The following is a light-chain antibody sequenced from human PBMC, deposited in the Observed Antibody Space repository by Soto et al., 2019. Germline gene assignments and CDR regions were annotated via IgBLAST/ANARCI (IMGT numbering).Light chain of an antibody. V-gene: IGLV2-14*01. J-gene: IGLJ1*01. CDR2: EVS. CDR1: SSDVGGYNF. CDR3: GSYTSSSTLV. Sequence: QSALTQPASVSGSPGQSITISCTGTSSDVGGYNFVSWYQQHPGKAPKLLIYEVSNRPSGVSNRFSGSKSGNTASLTISGLQAEDEADYRCGSYTSSSTLVFGTGTKVTVL.